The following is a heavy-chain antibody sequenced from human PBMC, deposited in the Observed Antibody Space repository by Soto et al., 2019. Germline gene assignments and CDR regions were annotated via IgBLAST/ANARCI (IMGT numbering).Heavy chain of an antibody. D-gene: IGHD3-22*01. CDR2: SSSSSSYI. J-gene: IGHJ6*02. V-gene: IGHV3-21*01. CDR1: GFTLSSYS. Sequence: EVQLVESGGGLVKPGGSLRLSCAASGFTLSSYSMNWVRQAPGKGLEWVSSSSSSSSYIHYADSVKGRFTISRDNAKNSLYLQMNSLRAEDTAVYYCARDTGALTYYYDSSGGYYGMDVWGQGTTVTVSS. CDR3: ARDTGALTYYYDSSGGYYGMDV.